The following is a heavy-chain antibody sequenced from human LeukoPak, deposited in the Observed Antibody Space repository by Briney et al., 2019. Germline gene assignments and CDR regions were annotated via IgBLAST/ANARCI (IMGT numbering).Heavy chain of an antibody. V-gene: IGHV2-5*02. CDR2: IYWDDDK. CDR3: AHLPPSISGRVQEDWFDP. J-gene: IGHJ5*02. CDR1: GFSLTTLGVG. Sequence: SGPTLVKPTQTLTLTCTFSGFSLTTLGVGVGWIRQPPGKAPEWLALIYWDDDKRYSPSLKNRVTIAKDTSKNQVVLTMTNLDPIDTGTYYCAHLPPSISGRVQEDWFDPWGQGTLVIVSS. D-gene: IGHD1-26*01.